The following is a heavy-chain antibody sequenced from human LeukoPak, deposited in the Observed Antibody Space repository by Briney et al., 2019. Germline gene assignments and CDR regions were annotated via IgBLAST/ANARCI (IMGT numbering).Heavy chain of an antibody. V-gene: IGHV1-2*02. CDR3: ARDREEGAHDY. CDR1: GYTFTGYY. J-gene: IGHJ4*02. CDR2: INPNSGGT. D-gene: IGHD4/OR15-4a*01. Sequence: GASVKVSCKASGYTFTGYYMHWVRQAPGQGLEWKGWINPNSGGTNYAQKFQGRVTMTRDTSISTAYMELSRLRSDDTAVYYCARDREEGAHDYWSQGTLVTVSS.